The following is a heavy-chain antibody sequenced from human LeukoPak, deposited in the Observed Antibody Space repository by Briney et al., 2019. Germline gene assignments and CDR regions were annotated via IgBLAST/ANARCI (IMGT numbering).Heavy chain of an antibody. CDR1: GYTFTGYY. J-gene: IGHJ3*02. D-gene: IGHD2-2*02. V-gene: IGHV1-2*02. Sequence: ASVKVSCKASGYTFTGYYMHWVRQAPGQRLELMGWINPNSGGTNYAQKFQGRVTMTRDTSISTAYMELSRLRSDDTAVYYCARGPIAPGYCSSTSCYNDAFDIWGQGTMVTVSS. CDR3: ARGPIAPGYCSSTSCYNDAFDI. CDR2: INPNSGGT.